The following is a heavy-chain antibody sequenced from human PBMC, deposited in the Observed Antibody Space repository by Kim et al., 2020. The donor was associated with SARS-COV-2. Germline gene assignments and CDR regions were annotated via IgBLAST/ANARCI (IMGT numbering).Heavy chain of an antibody. CDR3: ARGRYSSSWQARGSYYFD. J-gene: IGHJ4*01. CDR2: IYYSGST. Sequence: SETLSLTCTVSGGSISSYYWSWIRQPPGKGLEWIGYIYYSGSTNYNPSLKSRVTISVDTSKNQFSLKLSSVTAADTAVYYCARGRYSSSWQARGSYYFD. D-gene: IGHD6-13*01. V-gene: IGHV4-59*01. CDR1: GGSISSYY.